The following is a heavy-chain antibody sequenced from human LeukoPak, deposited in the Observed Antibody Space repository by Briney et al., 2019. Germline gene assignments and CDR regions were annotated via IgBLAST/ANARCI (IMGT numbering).Heavy chain of an antibody. Sequence: PSETLSLTCTVSGYAIISGGFSWNWIRQAPGKGLEWIGCIYDKGPAHYNPSLKSRFTISVDRPKNQFFLNVTSLTAADTAVYYCARSRQASGLFSSWGQGTLVVVSS. D-gene: IGHD3-10*01. CDR1: GYAIISGGFS. V-gene: IGHV4-30-2*01. CDR2: IYDKGPA. CDR3: ARSRQASGLFSS. J-gene: IGHJ5*02.